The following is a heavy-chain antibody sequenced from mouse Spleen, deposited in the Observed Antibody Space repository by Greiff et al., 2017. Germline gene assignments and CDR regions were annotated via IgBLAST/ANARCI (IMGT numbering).Heavy chain of an antibody. Sequence: EVKLVESGGGLVKPGGSLKLSCAASGFTFSDYGMHWVRQAPEKGLEWVAYISSGSSTIYYADTVKGRFIISRDNAQNTLFLQMTSLRSEDTAMYFCARRTTALYAMDYWGQGTSVTVSS. D-gene: IGHD1-2*01. CDR1: GFTFSDYG. J-gene: IGHJ4*01. V-gene: IGHV5-17*01. CDR3: ARRTTALYAMDY. CDR2: ISSGSSTI.